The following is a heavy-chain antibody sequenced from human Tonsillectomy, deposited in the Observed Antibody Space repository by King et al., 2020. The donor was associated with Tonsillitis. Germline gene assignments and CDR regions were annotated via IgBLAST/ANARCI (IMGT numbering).Heavy chain of an antibody. D-gene: IGHD6-6*01. CDR3: ASSIAARDGYYYYMDV. V-gene: IGHV3-53*04. CDR1: GFTVSSNY. CDR2: TYSGDTT. Sequence: EVQLVESGGGLVQPGGSLRLSCAASGFTVSSNYMSWVRQAPGKGLEWVSITYSGDTTYYADSVKGRFTVSRHNSQNTLYLQMNSLRAEDTAVYYCASSIAARDGYYYYMDVWGQGTTVTVSS. J-gene: IGHJ6*03.